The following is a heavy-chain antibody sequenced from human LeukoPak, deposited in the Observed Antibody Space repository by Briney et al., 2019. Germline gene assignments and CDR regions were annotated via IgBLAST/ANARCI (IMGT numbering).Heavy chain of an antibody. V-gene: IGHV3-21*01. J-gene: IGHJ4*02. CDR3: ASYYDSSGYFQTGLDY. CDR2: ISSSSSYI. D-gene: IGHD3-22*01. CDR1: GFTFSSYR. Sequence: GGSLRLSCAASGFTFSSYRMNWVRQAPGKGLEWVSSISSSSSYIYYADSAKGRFTISRDNAKNSLYLQMNSLRAEDTAVYYCASYYDSSGYFQTGLDYWGQGTLVTVSS.